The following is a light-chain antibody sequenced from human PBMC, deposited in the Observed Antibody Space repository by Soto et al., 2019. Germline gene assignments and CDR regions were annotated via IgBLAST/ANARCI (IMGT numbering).Light chain of an antibody. Sequence: IGLTQSPSTVSLSPGERATLSCRASQSVSSYLAWYQQKPGQAPRLLIYDASNRATGIPARFSGSGSGTDFTLTISSLEPEDFAVYYCQQRSNWPPITFAQGTRLEV. CDR3: QQRSNWPPIT. CDR2: DAS. CDR1: QSVSSY. V-gene: IGKV3-11*01. J-gene: IGKJ5*01.